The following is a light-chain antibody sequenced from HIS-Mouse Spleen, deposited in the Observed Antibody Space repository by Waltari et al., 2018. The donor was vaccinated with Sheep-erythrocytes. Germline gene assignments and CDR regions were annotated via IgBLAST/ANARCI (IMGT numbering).Light chain of an antibody. Sequence: SSELTQDPAVSVALGQTVRITCQGDSLRSYYASWYQQKPGQAPVLGIYGKNNRPSGIPDRFTGSSSGNTAYLTIAGAQAEDEADYYCNSRDSSGKVFGGGTKLTVL. CDR3: NSRDSSGKV. CDR1: SLRSYY. J-gene: IGLJ2*01. V-gene: IGLV3-19*01. CDR2: GKN.